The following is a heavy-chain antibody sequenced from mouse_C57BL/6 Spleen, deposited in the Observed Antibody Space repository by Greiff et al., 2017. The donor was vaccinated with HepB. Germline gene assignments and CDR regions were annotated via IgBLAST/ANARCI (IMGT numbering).Heavy chain of an antibody. D-gene: IGHD2-1*01. J-gene: IGHJ4*01. CDR3: ASMLYGTRGYYAMDY. Sequence: QVQLQQPGAELVKPGASVKLSCKASGYTFTSYWMHWVKQRPGQGLEWIGMIHPNSGSTNYNEKFKSKATLTVDKSSSTAYMQLSSLTSEDSAVYYCASMLYGTRGYYAMDYWGQGTSVTVSS. V-gene: IGHV1-64*01. CDR2: IHPNSGST. CDR1: GYTFTSYW.